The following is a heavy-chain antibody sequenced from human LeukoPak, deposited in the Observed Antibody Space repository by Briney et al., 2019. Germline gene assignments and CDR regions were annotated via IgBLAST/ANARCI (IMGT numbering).Heavy chain of an antibody. CDR3: ARLTPYSGSPLGDY. CDR1: GGSISDFY. D-gene: IGHD1-26*01. J-gene: IGHJ4*02. CDR2: IYTSGNT. Sequence: SETLSLTCSVSGGSISDFYWSWIRQPAGKGLEWIGRIYTSGNTYYNPSLKSRVTISVDTSKNQFSLKLSSVTTADTAVYYCARLTPYSGSPLGDYWGQGTLVTVSS. V-gene: IGHV4-4*07.